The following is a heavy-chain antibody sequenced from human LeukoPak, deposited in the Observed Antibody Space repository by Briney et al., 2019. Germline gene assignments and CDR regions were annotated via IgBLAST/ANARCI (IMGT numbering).Heavy chain of an antibody. Sequence: SETLSLTCAVYGGSFSGYYWSWIRQPPGKGLEWIGEINHSGSTNYNPSLKSRVTISVDTSKNQFSLKLSSVTAADTAVYYCARAHYDFWSGPGSYYYYYMDVWGKGTTVTVSS. CDR2: INHSGST. V-gene: IGHV4-34*01. CDR3: ARAHYDFWSGPGSYYYYYMDV. CDR1: GGSFSGYY. J-gene: IGHJ6*03. D-gene: IGHD3-3*01.